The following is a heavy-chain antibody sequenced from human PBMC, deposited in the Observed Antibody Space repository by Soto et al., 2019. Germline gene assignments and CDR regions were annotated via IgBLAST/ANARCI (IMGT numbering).Heavy chain of an antibody. Sequence: SVKVSFKASGGTFSSYAISWVRQAPGQGLEWMGGIIPIFGTANYAQKFQGRVTITADESTSTAYMELSSLRSEDTAVYYCARDGGDYYYGMDVSGQGTTVTGSS. V-gene: IGHV1-69*13. CDR2: IIPIFGTA. J-gene: IGHJ6*01. CDR3: ARDGGDYYYGMDV. D-gene: IGHD3-16*01. CDR1: GGTFSSYA.